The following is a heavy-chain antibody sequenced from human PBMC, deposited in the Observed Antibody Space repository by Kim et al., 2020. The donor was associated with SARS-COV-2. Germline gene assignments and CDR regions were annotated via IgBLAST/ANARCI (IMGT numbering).Heavy chain of an antibody. V-gene: IGHV3-33*01. J-gene: IGHJ4*02. Sequence: GGSLRLSCAASGFVFSSFGMHWVRQAPGKGLEWVAVIRYDGAKQYYADSVRGRFTISRDNSKNIVFLQMNSLRAEDTAVYYCGRDVDTSSYLSRLDHWGQGTLVTVSS. CDR1: GFVFSSFG. CDR3: GRDVDTSSYLSRLDH. CDR2: IRYDGAKQ. D-gene: IGHD5-18*01.